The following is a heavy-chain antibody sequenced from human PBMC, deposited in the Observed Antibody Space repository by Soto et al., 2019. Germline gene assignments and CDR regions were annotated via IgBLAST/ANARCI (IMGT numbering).Heavy chain of an antibody. Sequence: PGGSLRLSCAASGFTFSSYAMSWVRQAPGKGLEWVSAISGSGGSTYYADSVKGRFTISRDNSKNTLYLQMNSLRAEDTAVYYCAKDPAYYDYTSEYYMDVWGKGTTVTVSS. CDR3: AKDPAYYDYTSEYYMDV. D-gene: IGHD3-16*01. CDR1: GFTFSSYA. V-gene: IGHV3-23*01. J-gene: IGHJ6*03. CDR2: ISGSGGST.